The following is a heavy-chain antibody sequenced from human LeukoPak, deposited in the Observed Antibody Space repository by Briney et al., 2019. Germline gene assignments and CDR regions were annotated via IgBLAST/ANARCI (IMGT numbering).Heavy chain of an antibody. J-gene: IGHJ4*02. D-gene: IGHD6-19*01. V-gene: IGHV3-7*01. CDR3: ARARPSHSSGPGY. CDR1: GFTFSSYW. CDR2: IKQDGSEK. Sequence: GGSLRLSCAASGFTFSSYWMSWVRQAPGKGLEWVANIKQDGSEKYYVDSVKGRFTISRDNAKNSLYLQMNSLRAEDTAVYYCARARPSHSSGPGYWGQGTLVTVSS.